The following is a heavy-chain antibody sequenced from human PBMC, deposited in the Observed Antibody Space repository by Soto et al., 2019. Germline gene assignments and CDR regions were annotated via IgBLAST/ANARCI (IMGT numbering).Heavy chain of an antibody. J-gene: IGHJ3*01. V-gene: IGHV3-9*01. CDR3: VKASYSDFLNTYYTGSGAFDF. D-gene: IGHD3-9*01. Sequence: EVQLVESGGGLVQPGRSLRLSCAASGFTFGDYAMHWVRQVPGRGLEWVSGISWNRATIEYADSVKGRFTISRDNAKNSLYLQMDSLRAEDAALYFCVKASYSDFLNTYYTGSGAFDFWGQGTMVTVSS. CDR2: ISWNRATI. CDR1: GFTFGDYA.